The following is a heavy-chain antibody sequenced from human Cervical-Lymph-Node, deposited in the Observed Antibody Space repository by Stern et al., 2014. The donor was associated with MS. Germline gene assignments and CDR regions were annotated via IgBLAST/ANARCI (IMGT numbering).Heavy chain of an antibody. CDR3: ARDQGDYGSGSENSWFDP. Sequence: MQLVESGDEVKKPGSSVKVSCKASRDTFSHYALSWVRQAPEHGLEWLGGIIPGLCTTSYDQKFQGRITISADTSTNTLYMELSSLRSEDTAVYFCARDQGDYGSGSENSWFDPWGQGTLVTVSS. CDR1: RDTFSHYA. J-gene: IGHJ5*02. CDR2: IIPGLCTT. V-gene: IGHV1-69*06. D-gene: IGHD3-10*01.